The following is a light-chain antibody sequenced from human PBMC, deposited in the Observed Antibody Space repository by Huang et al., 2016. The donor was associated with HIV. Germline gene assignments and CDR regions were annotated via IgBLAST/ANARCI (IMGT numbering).Light chain of an antibody. CDR1: QDISNY. J-gene: IGKJ4*01. Sequence: EIVLTQSPATLSVFLGDTVSLSCRASQDISNYLGWYQQKPGQAPRLLIYDASIRPAGVSDRFSGSVSGTDFTLTINGLESEDFAFYYCQQRGSRVTFGGGT. CDR2: DAS. V-gene: IGKV3-11*01. CDR3: QQRGSRVT.